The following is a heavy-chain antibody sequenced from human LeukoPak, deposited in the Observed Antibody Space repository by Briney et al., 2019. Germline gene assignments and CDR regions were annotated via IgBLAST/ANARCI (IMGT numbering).Heavy chain of an antibody. CDR1: GGSISSYY. Sequence: SETLSLTCTVSGGSISSYYWSWIRQPAGKGLEWIGRIYTSGSTNYNRSLKSRVTMSVDTSKNQFSLKLSSVTAADTAVYYCARGSHATVILAFDIWGQGTMVTVSS. CDR3: ARGSHATVILAFDI. CDR2: IYTSGST. V-gene: IGHV4-4*07. D-gene: IGHD4-17*01. J-gene: IGHJ3*02.